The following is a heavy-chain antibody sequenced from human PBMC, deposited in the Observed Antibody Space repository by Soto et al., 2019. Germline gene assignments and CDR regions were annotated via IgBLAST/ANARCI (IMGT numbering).Heavy chain of an antibody. CDR3: ARVGRITIFGVDPYGMDV. CDR1: GGSISSSSYY. Sequence: SETLSLTCTVSGGSISSSSYYWGWIRQPPGKGLEWIGSIYYSGSTYYNPSLKSRVTISVDTSKNQFSLKLSSVTAADTAVYYCARVGRITIFGVDPYGMDVWGQATTVTVSS. J-gene: IGHJ6*02. CDR2: IYYSGST. D-gene: IGHD3-3*01. V-gene: IGHV4-39*01.